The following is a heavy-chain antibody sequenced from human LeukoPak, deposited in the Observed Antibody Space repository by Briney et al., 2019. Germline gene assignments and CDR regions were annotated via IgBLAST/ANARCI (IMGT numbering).Heavy chain of an antibody. CDR1: GFTFSRHW. Sequence: GGSLRLSCAASGFTFSRHWMSWVRQAPGKGLEWVANIKQDGSDKDYVDSVKGRFTISRDNAMNSLYLQMNSLRVEDTAVYYCTREGVGGFDTWGQGAMVTVSS. CDR3: TREGVGGFDT. J-gene: IGHJ3*02. V-gene: IGHV3-7*01. D-gene: IGHD3-16*01. CDR2: IKQDGSDK.